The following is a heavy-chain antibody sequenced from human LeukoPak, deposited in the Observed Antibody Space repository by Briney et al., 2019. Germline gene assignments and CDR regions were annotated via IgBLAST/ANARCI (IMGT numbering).Heavy chain of an antibody. CDR3: AGTLAYCGGDCSDFDY. J-gene: IGHJ4*02. Sequence: SVKVSCKASGGTFSRYAISGVRQAPGQGLEWMGRIIPIFGTANYAQKFQGRVTITTDESTSTAYMELSSLRSEDTAVYYCAGTLAYCGGDCSDFDYWGQGTLVTVSS. CDR1: GGTFSRYA. CDR2: IIPIFGTA. V-gene: IGHV1-69*05. D-gene: IGHD2-21*02.